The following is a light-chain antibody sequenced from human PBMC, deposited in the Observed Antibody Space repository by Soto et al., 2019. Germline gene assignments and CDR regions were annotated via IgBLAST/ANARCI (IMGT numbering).Light chain of an antibody. CDR1: SSDVGGYNY. V-gene: IGLV2-14*01. Sequence: QSVLTQPASVSRSPGQSITISCTGTSSDVGGYNYVSWYQQHPGKAPKLMIDDVSNRPSGVSTRFSGSKSCNTASLIISVLQAEDEAESYFSSYTRSSPVVFGGGTQVTAL. J-gene: IGLJ2*01. CDR3: SSYTRSSPVV. CDR2: DVS.